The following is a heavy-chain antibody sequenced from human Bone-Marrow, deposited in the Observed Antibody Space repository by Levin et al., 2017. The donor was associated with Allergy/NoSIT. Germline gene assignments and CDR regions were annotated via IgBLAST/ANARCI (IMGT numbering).Heavy chain of an antibody. V-gene: IGHV3-48*03. CDR1: EFTFSSYQ. CDR2: IDSSGTTK. J-gene: IGHJ4*02. CDR3: ARSAMSRWERLDY. D-gene: IGHD1-26*01. Sequence: GESLKISCAASEFTFSSYQMNWVRQAPGKGLEWISYIDSSGTTKYQADSVKGRFTISRDNAKNSLYLQMNSLRVEDTAVYYCARSAMSRWERLDYWGQGSLDTVSS.